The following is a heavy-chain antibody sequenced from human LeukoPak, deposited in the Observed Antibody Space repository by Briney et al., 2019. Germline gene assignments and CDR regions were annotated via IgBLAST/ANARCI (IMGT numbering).Heavy chain of an antibody. D-gene: IGHD3-3*01. J-gene: IGHJ4*02. V-gene: IGHV4-34*01. CDR2: INHSGST. Sequence: SETLSLTCAVYGGSFSGYYWSWIRQPPGKGLEWIGEINHSGSTNYNPSLKSRVTIPVDTSKNQFSLKLSSVTAADTAVYYCARGDFGAYYFDYWGQGTLVTVSS. CDR1: GGSFSGYY. CDR3: ARGDFGAYYFDY.